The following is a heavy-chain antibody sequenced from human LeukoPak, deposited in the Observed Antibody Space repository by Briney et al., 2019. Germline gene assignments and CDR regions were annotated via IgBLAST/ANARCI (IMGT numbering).Heavy chain of an antibody. CDR3: ARDYDPYYFDY. J-gene: IGHJ4*02. CDR1: GFTVSSNY. D-gene: IGHD3-3*01. Sequence: PAGSLRLSCAASGFTVSSNYMSWVRQAPGKGLEWVSVIYSGGSTYYADSVKGRFTISRDNSKNTLYLQMNSLRAEDTAVYYCARDYDPYYFDYWGQGTLVTVSS. V-gene: IGHV3-66*01. CDR2: IYSGGST.